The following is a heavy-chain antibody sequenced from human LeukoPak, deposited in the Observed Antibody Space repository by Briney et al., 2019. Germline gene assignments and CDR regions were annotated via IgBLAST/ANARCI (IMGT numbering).Heavy chain of an antibody. J-gene: IGHJ4*02. D-gene: IGHD6-19*01. V-gene: IGHV3-66*01. CDR1: GFTFSDYY. Sequence: GGSLRLSCAASGFTFSDYYMSWIRQAPGKGLEWVSVIYSGGSTYYADSVKGRFTISRDNSKNTLYLQMNSLRAEDTAVYYCARDSGSGFFDYWGQGTLVTVSS. CDR2: IYSGGST. CDR3: ARDSGSGFFDY.